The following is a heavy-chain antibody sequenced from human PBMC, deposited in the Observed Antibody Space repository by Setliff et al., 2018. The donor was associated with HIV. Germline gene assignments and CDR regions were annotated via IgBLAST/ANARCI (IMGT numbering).Heavy chain of an antibody. J-gene: IGHJ3*02. V-gene: IGHV1-3*01. D-gene: IGHD2-21*02. CDR2: INPGNGNT. Sequence: RASVKVSCKSSGYTFTNYAIHWVRRAPGQRLEWMGWINPGNGNTKYSQKFQGRVTITRDTSATTAYMELSSLRSEDTAIFYCAREPIGGDDAFDIWGQGTMVTVSS. CDR1: GYTFTNYA. CDR3: AREPIGGDDAFDI.